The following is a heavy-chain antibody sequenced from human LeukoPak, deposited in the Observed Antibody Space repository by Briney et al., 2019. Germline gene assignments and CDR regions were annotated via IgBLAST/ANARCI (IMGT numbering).Heavy chain of an antibody. CDR3: ARDREGYSSSINWFDP. Sequence: GGSLRLSCAASGFTFSSYGMHWVRQAPGKGLEWVAVISYDGSNKYYADSVKGRFTISRDNAKNSLYLQMNSLRAEDTAVYYCARDREGYSSSINWFDPWGQGTLVTVSS. CDR2: ISYDGSNK. CDR1: GFTFSSYG. J-gene: IGHJ5*02. D-gene: IGHD6-13*01. V-gene: IGHV3-30*03.